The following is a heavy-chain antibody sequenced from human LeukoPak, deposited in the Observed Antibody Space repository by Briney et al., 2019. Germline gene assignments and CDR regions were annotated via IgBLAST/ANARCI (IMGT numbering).Heavy chain of an antibody. CDR2: ISAHNDKT. D-gene: IGHD2-2*01. J-gene: IGHJ5*02. CDR1: VYTFTSYG. Sequence: ASVKVSCKASVYTFTSYGITWVRQAPGQGLEWMRWISAHNDKTNYAEKFQGRVTMTTDTPTSTAYMELRSLRSDDTAVYYCARGDVVVSAAVRFDPWGQGTLVTVSS. V-gene: IGHV1-18*01. CDR3: ARGDVVVSAAVRFDP.